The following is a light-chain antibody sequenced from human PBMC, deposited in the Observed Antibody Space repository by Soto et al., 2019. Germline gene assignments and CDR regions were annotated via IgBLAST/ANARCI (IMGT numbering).Light chain of an antibody. CDR1: QSVSSY. J-gene: IGKJ1*01. V-gene: IGKV3-11*01. CDR2: DAS. CDR3: QQRSNWLGT. Sequence: TLSLSPGERATLSCRASQSVSSYLAWYQQKPGQAPRLLIYDASNRATGIPARFSGSGSGTDFTLTISSLEPEDFAVYYCQQRSNWLGTFGQGTKVDIK.